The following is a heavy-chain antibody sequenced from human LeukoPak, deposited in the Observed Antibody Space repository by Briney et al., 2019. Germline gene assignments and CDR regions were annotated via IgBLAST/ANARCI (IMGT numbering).Heavy chain of an antibody. J-gene: IGHJ4*02. V-gene: IGHV3-7*01. CDR3: ARLNYYQFDY. CDR2: IKHDGSEK. Sequence: PPGGSLRLSCTASGFTFNSYSMTWVRQAPGMGLEWVANIKHDGSEKYYVDSVRGRFTISRDNAKNSLYLQVNTLRAEDTAVYFCARLNYYQFDYWGQGTLVTASS. CDR1: GFTFNSYS. D-gene: IGHD2-2*01.